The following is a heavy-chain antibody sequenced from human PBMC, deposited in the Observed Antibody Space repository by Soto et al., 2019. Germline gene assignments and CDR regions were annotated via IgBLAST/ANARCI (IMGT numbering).Heavy chain of an antibody. J-gene: IGHJ4*02. V-gene: IGHV4-34*01. CDR1: GGSFSGYY. CDR3: ASFRGVGHYFDY. CDR2: INHSGST. Sequence: SETLSLTCAVYGGSFSGYYWSWIRQPPGKGLEWIGEINHSGSTNYNPSLKSRVTISVDTSKNQFSLKLSSVTAADTAVYYCASFRGVGHYFDYWGQGTLVTVSS. D-gene: IGHD3-10*01.